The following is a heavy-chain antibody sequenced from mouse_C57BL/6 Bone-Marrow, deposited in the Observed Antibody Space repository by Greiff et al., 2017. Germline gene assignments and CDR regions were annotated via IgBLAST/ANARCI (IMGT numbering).Heavy chain of an antibody. V-gene: IGHV3-6*01. CDR1: GYSITSGYY. CDR3: AWFAY. Sequence: VQLQQSGPGLVKPSLSLSLTCSVTGYSITSGYYWNWIRQFPGNKLEWMGYISYDGSNNYNPSLKNRISITRDTSKNQFFLKLNSVTTEDTATYYCAWFAYWGQGTLVTVSA. CDR2: ISYDGSN. J-gene: IGHJ3*01.